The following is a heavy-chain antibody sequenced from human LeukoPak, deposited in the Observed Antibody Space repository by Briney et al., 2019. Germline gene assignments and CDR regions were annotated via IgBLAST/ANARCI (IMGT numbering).Heavy chain of an antibody. V-gene: IGHV3-20*04. CDR1: GFTFDDYD. Sequence: GGSLRLSCAASGFTFDDYDMSWVRQAPGKGLEWVSGINWRGGSTSYADSVKGRFTISRDNSKNSLYLQMNSLRTEDTALYYCAKDKESVLLWFGETYGMDVWGQGTTVTVSS. J-gene: IGHJ6*02. CDR2: INWRGGST. CDR3: AKDKESVLLWFGETYGMDV. D-gene: IGHD3-10*01.